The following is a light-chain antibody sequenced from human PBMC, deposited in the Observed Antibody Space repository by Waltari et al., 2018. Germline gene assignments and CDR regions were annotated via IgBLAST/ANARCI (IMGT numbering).Light chain of an antibody. CDR1: SSDVGTYNL. CDR2: EVS. CDR3: CSYTRSSTLL. Sequence: QSALTQPASVSGSPGQSATLTCTGTSSDVGTYNLVSWYQLHPGKAPKLMTYEVSQRPSGVSSRFSGSKSGNTASLTISGLQAEDEADYYCCSYTRSSTLLFGGGTKLTVL. V-gene: IGLV2-23*02. J-gene: IGLJ2*01.